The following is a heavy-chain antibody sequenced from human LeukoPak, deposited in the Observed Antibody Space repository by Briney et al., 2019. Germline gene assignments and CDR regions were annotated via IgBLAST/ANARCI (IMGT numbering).Heavy chain of an antibody. CDR2: IYSAGST. Sequence: GGSLRLSCVASGFTVSNNYMSWVRQAPGKGLEWVSFIYSAGSTYYADSVKGRFTISRDNSENTLYLHMNSLRAEDTAIYYCARRFISSWFFDHWGQGTLVTVSS. D-gene: IGHD6-13*01. V-gene: IGHV3-66*01. CDR1: GFTVSNNY. CDR3: ARRFISSWFFDH. J-gene: IGHJ4*02.